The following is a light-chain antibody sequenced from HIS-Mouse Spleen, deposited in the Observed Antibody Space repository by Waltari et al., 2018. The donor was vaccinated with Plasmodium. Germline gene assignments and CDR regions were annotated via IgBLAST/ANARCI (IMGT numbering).Light chain of an antibody. CDR3: QQSYSTPWT. J-gene: IGKJ1*01. Sequence: DIQMTQSPSSLSASVGDRVTITCRSSQSISSSLNWYQQKPGEAPKLLIYAASSLQSGVPSRFSGSGSGTDVTLTISSLQPEDVATYSCQQSYSTPWTFGQGTKVEIK. V-gene: IGKV1-39*01. CDR1: QSISSS. CDR2: AAS.